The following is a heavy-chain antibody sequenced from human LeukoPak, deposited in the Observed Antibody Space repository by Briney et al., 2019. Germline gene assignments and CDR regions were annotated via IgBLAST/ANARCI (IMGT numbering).Heavy chain of an antibody. Sequence: ASVKVSCKASGYTFTGYYMHWVRQAPGQGLEWLGQINPNSGGTNYAQNFQGRVTMTRDTSVSTAYMELSRLRSDDTAVYYCARMFGPDAGFDYWGQGTLVPVSS. CDR1: GYTFTGYY. CDR2: INPNSGGT. D-gene: IGHD3-16*01. CDR3: ARMFGPDAGFDY. V-gene: IGHV1-2*06. J-gene: IGHJ4*02.